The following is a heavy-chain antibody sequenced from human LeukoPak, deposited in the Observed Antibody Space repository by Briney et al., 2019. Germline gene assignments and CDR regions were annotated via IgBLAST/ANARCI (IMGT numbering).Heavy chain of an antibody. CDR2: IYYSGST. J-gene: IGHJ6*03. CDR3: ARSSDILTGYPYYYYMDV. Sequence: PSETLSLTCTVSGGSISSYYWSWIRQPPGKGLEWIGYIYYSGSTNYNPSLKSRVTISVDTSKNQFSLKLSSVTAADTAVYYCARSSDILTGYPYYYYMDVWGKGTTVTVSS. D-gene: IGHD3-9*01. V-gene: IGHV4-59*01. CDR1: GGSISSYY.